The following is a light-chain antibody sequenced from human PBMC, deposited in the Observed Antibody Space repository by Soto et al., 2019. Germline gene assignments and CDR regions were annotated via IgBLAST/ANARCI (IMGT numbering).Light chain of an antibody. CDR2: DVT. Sequence: QSALTQPRSVSGSPGQSVTISCTGTSSDVGGYNYVSWYQQHPGKAPKLMIYDVTKRPSGVPDRFSGSKSGNTASLTISGRQAEDEADYYCCSYAGSYTRYVFGIGTKVTVL. CDR1: SSDVGGYNY. CDR3: CSYAGSYTRYV. J-gene: IGLJ1*01. V-gene: IGLV2-11*01.